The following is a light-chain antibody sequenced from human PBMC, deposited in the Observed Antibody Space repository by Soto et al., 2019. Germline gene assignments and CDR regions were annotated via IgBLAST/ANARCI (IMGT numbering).Light chain of an antibody. CDR2: EVS. CDR3: SSYAGSNNFVV. CDR1: RSDVGGYNY. Sequence: QSALTQPPSASGSPGQSVTISCTGTRSDVGGYNYVSWYQQHPGKAPKLMIFEVSKRPSGVPDRFSGSKSVNTASLTVSGLQAEDEADYYCSSYAGSNNFVVFGGGTKLTVL. J-gene: IGLJ2*01. V-gene: IGLV2-8*01.